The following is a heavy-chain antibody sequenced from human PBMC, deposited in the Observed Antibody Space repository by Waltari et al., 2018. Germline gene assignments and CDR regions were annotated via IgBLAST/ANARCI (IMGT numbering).Heavy chain of an antibody. J-gene: IGHJ4*02. Sequence: EVQLVESGGGLVQPGRSLRLSCAASGFTFDDYAMHWARQAPGKGLEWVSGISWNSGSIGYADSVKGRFTISRDNAKNSLYLQMNSLRAEDTALYYCAKDIAARPISVDYWGQGTLVTVSS. CDR2: ISWNSGSI. CDR1: GFTFDDYA. CDR3: AKDIAARPISVDY. V-gene: IGHV3-9*01. D-gene: IGHD6-6*01.